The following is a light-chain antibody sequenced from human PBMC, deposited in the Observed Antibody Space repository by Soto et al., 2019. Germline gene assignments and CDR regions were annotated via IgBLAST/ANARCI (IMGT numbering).Light chain of an antibody. CDR3: QQYDNLPPLT. V-gene: IGKV3-15*01. Sequence: EVVMTQSPATLSVSPGERATLSCRASQSVTTNMAWYQQKPGQAPRLLIYGASTRATGIPARFSGSGSGTDFTFTISSLQPEDIATYYCQQYDNLPPLTFGGGTRWIS. J-gene: IGKJ4*01. CDR2: GAS. CDR1: QSVTTN.